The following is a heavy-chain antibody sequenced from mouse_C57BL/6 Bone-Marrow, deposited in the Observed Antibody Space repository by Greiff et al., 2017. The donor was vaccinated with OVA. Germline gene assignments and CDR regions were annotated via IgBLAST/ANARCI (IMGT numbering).Heavy chain of an antibody. CDR3: ATLYYDYDESAY. J-gene: IGHJ3*01. CDR1: GFSLTSYG. V-gene: IGHV2-2*01. CDR2: IWSGGST. D-gene: IGHD2-4*01. Sequence: VQLQESGPGLVQPSQSLSITCTVSGFSLTSYGVHWVRQSPGKGLEWLGVIWSGGSTDYNAAFISRLSISKDNSKSQVFFKMNSLQADDTAIYYCATLYYDYDESAYWGQGTLVTVSA.